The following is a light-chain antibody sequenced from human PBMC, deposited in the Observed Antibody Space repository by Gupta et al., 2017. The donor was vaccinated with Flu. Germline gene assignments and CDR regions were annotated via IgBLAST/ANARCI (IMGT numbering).Light chain of an antibody. CDR3: QQDYNLPPWT. CDR2: GAS. J-gene: IGKJ1*01. Sequence: EIVMTQSPATLSLSPGERATLSCRASQSVSSSYLSWYQQKPLHAPRLLIYGASTRATGIPARFSGSGSGTDFTLTISSLQPEDFAVYYCQQDYNLPPWTFGQGTKVEIK. V-gene: IGKV3D-7*01. CDR1: QSVSSSY.